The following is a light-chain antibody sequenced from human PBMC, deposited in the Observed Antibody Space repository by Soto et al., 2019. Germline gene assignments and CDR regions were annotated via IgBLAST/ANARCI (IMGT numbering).Light chain of an antibody. CDR2: AAS. V-gene: IGLV2-14*01. CDR3: SSYTSSSTWV. CDR1: SSDVGGYNY. J-gene: IGLJ3*02. Sequence: QSALTQPASVSGSPGQSITISCTGTSSDVGGYNYVSWYQQHPGKAPKLMIYAASNRPSGVSNRFSGSKSGNTASLTISGLQAEDEADYYCSSYTSSSTWVFGGGTKLTVL.